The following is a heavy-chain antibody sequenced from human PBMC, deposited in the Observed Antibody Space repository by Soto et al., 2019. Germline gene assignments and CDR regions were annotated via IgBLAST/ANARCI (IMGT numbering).Heavy chain of an antibody. CDR1: GFTFSSYA. J-gene: IGHJ4*02. V-gene: IGHV3-30-3*01. CDR2: ISYDGSNK. CDR3: ARDLEATYPPFERFTIFGVVPGFDY. D-gene: IGHD3-3*01. Sequence: QVQLVESGGGVVQPGRSLRLSCAASGFTFSSYAMHWVRQAPGKGLEWVAVISYDGSNKYYADSVKGRFTISRDNSKNTRDLQMNSLRAEDTAVYYCARDLEATYPPFERFTIFGVVPGFDYWGQGTLVTVSS.